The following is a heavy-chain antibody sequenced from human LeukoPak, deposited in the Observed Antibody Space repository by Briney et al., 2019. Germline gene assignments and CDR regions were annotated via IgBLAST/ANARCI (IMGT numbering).Heavy chain of an antibody. CDR2: IYYSGST. J-gene: IGHJ4*02. V-gene: IGHV4-59*01. D-gene: IGHD6-19*01. CDR1: GGSISSYY. Sequence: SETLSLTCTVSGGSISSYYWSWIRQPPGKGLEWIGYIYYSGSTNYNPSLKSRVTISVDTSKNQFSLKLSSETAADTAVYYCARAIGSGWYDYWGQGTLVTVSS. CDR3: ARAIGSGWYDY.